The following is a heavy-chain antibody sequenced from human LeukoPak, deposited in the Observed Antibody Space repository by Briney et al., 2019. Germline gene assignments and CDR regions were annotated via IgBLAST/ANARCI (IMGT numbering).Heavy chain of an antibody. CDR1: GGSISSSSYY. Sequence: SETLSLTCTVSGGSISSSSYYWGWIRPPPGKGLEWIGSIYYSGSTYYNPSLKSRVTISVDTSKNQFSLKLSSVTAADTAVYYCARHEELLRNFDYWGQGTLVTVSS. CDR2: IYYSGST. V-gene: IGHV4-39*01. J-gene: IGHJ4*02. CDR3: ARHEELLRNFDY. D-gene: IGHD1-26*01.